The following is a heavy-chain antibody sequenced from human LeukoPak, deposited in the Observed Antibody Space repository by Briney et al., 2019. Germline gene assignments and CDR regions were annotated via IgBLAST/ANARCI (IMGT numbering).Heavy chain of an antibody. D-gene: IGHD3-16*02. J-gene: IGHJ6*04. CDR2: IIPIFGTA. CDR1: GGTFSSYA. V-gene: IGHV1-69*01. CDR3: ASIYDYVWGSYRDYGMDV. Sequence: SVKVSCKASGGTFSSYAIGWVRQAPGQGLEWMGGIIPIFGTANYAQKFQGRVTITADESTSTAYMELSSLRSEDTAVYYCASIYDYVWGSYRDYGMDVWGKGTTVTVSS.